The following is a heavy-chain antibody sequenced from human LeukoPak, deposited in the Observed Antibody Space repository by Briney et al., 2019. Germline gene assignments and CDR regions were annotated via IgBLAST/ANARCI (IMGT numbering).Heavy chain of an antibody. CDR1: GYTFTSYY. CDR3: ATRAADIPTRPAYYYYYMDV. Sequence: ASVKVSCKASGYTFTSYYMHWVRQPPEQGLEWRGIINPSGGSTSYAQKFQGRVTITRDMSTSTVYMELSSLRSEDTAVYYCATRAADIPTRPAYYYYYMDVWGKGTTVTVSS. D-gene: IGHD6-6*01. CDR2: INPSGGST. V-gene: IGHV1-46*01. J-gene: IGHJ6*03.